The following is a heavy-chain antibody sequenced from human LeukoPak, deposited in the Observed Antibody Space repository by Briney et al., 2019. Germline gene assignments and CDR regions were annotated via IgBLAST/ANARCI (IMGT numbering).Heavy chain of an antibody. CDR1: GFTFSTHA. CDR3: AKDRGEAVPDLGMDV. CDR2: ILYDGSNK. J-gene: IGHJ6*02. V-gene: IGHV3-30-3*01. D-gene: IGHD6-19*01. Sequence: GGSLRLSCTASGFTFSTHAMHWVRQAPGKGLEWVAIILYDGSNKHYADSVKGRFSISRDNSKNTLYLQMNSLRAEDTAVYYCAKDRGEAVPDLGMDVWGQGTTVTVSS.